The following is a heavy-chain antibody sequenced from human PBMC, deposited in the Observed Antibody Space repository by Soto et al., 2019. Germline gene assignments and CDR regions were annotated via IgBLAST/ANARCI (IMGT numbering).Heavy chain of an antibody. Sequence: PSETLSRTCTVSGGSVSSGSYYWSWILQPPGKGLEWIGYIYYSGSTNYNPSLKSRVTISVDTSKNQFSLKLSSVTAADTAVYYCARDQNCSGGSCYLDAFDIWGQGTMVTVSS. CDR3: ARDQNCSGGSCYLDAFDI. CDR1: GGSVSSGSYY. J-gene: IGHJ3*02. V-gene: IGHV4-61*01. CDR2: IYYSGST. D-gene: IGHD2-15*01.